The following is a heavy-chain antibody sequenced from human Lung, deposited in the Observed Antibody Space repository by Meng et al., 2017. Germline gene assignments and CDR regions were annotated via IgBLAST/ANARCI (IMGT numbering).Heavy chain of an antibody. CDR2: ISSSGTTI. Sequence: QVQLVESGGGLVTPGGSLRLDCAASGFTFSDYYMSWIRQAPGKGLEWVSYISSSGTTIYYADSVKGRFTISRDNAKNSLYLQMNSLRAEDTAVYYCAGYDFWSRYSNYWGQGTLVTVSS. J-gene: IGHJ4*02. CDR1: GFTFSDYY. CDR3: AGYDFWSRYSNY. V-gene: IGHV3-11*01. D-gene: IGHD3-3*01.